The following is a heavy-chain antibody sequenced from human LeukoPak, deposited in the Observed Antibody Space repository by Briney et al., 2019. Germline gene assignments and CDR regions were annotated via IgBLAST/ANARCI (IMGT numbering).Heavy chain of an antibody. J-gene: IGHJ4*02. CDR1: GFTFSSYG. V-gene: IGHV3-30*02. Sequence: GGSLRLSCAASGFTFSSYGIHWVRQAPGKGLEWVAFIRYDGSNKYYADPVKGRFTISRDNSKNTLYLQMNSLRVEDTAVYYCAKGGYKYDSSGHNYFDYWGQGTLVTVSS. D-gene: IGHD3-22*01. CDR3: AKGGYKYDSSGHNYFDY. CDR2: IRYDGSNK.